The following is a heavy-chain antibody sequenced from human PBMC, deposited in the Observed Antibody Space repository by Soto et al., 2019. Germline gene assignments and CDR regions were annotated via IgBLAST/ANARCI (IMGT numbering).Heavy chain of an antibody. V-gene: IGHV1-8*01. CDR3: ARMASAGTLNWFDP. D-gene: IGHD6-13*01. CDR1: GYTFTSYD. CDR2: MNPGSGKT. Sequence: ASVKVSCKASGYTFTSYDINWVRQAAGQGLEWLGWMNPGSGKTGYASKFQGRVAMTRDASTGTFHLELSSLTSDDMAGYYCARMASAGTLNWFDPWGKGTLVTDSS. J-gene: IGHJ5*02.